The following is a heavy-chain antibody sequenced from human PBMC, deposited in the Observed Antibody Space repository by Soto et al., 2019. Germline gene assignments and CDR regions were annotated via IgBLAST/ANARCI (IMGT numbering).Heavy chain of an antibody. CDR3: ARCRAAADKFWFDP. Sequence: QVQLVQSGAEVKKPGASVKVSCKASGYTFTSYAIHWVRQAPGHRLEWMGWINAGNGNTKYSQKFLGRVTITRDTSASTAYMELSSLRSEDTAVYYCARCRAAADKFWFDPWGQGTLVTVSS. V-gene: IGHV1-3*01. CDR1: GYTFTSYA. J-gene: IGHJ5*02. D-gene: IGHD6-13*01. CDR2: INAGNGNT.